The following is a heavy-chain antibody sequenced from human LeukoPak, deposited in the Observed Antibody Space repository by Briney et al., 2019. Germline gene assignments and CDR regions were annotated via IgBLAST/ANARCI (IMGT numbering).Heavy chain of an antibody. J-gene: IGHJ6*03. CDR2: IYYSGST. Sequence: PSETLSLTCTVSGGSIGGYYWSWIRQPPGKGLEWIGYIYYSGSTNYNPSLKSRVSMSVDTSKNQFSLKLSSVTAADTAVYYCAGRYCSSTSCYTGYYYYYMDVWGKGTTVTVSS. CDR3: AGRYCSSTSCYTGYYYYYMDV. D-gene: IGHD2-2*02. CDR1: GGSIGGYY. V-gene: IGHV4-59*12.